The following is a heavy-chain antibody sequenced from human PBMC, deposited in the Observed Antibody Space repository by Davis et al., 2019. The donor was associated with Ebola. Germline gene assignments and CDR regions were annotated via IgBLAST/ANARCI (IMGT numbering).Heavy chain of an antibody. CDR3: ATTGRGYSYGPAY. CDR2: IIPILGIA. CDR1: GYTLPELS. J-gene: IGHJ4*02. D-gene: IGHD5-18*01. Sequence: SVKVSCKVSGYTLPELSMHWVRQAPGKGLEWMGRIIPILGIANYAQKFQGRVTITADKSTSTAYMELSSLRSEDTAVYYCATTGRGYSYGPAYWGQGTLVTVSS. V-gene: IGHV1-69*02.